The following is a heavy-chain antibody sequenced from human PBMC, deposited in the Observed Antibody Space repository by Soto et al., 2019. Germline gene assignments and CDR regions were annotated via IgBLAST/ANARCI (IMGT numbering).Heavy chain of an antibody. CDR3: ARGVSGWSPFDL. CDR2: INPNSGVT. Sequence: ASVKVSCKASGYTFTDYYVHWVRQAPGQGLEWMGWINPNSGVTNYAQKFQGWVTLTRDTSVSTAYMELNRLKSDDTAVFFCARGVSGWSPFDLWGQATLVTVS. V-gene: IGHV1-2*04. CDR1: GYTFTDYY. J-gene: IGHJ4*02. D-gene: IGHD6-19*01.